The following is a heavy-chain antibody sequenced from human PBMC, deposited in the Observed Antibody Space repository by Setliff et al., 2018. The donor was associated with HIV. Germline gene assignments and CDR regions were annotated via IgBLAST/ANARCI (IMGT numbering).Heavy chain of an antibody. Sequence: ASVKVSCKASGYTFTIYGITWVRQAPGQGLEWMGWISGYNGKTNYAQKYQDRVTMTTNISTSMAYMEVRGLTSDDTAVYYCARRVIAVPGTDDTFDIWGHGTMVTVSS. D-gene: IGHD6-19*01. J-gene: IGHJ3*02. V-gene: IGHV1-18*01. CDR1: GYTFTIYG. CDR3: ARRVIAVPGTDDTFDI. CDR2: ISGYNGKT.